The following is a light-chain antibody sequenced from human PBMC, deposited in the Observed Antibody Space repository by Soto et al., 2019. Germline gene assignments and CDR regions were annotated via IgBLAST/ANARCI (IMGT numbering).Light chain of an antibody. J-gene: IGLJ2*01. CDR1: TGAVTSGHY. CDR3: LLSYYGGPRGPRVV. CDR2: DTN. Sequence: QAVVTQEPSLTVSPGGTVTLTCGSSTGAVTSGHYPYWFQQKPGQAPRTLIYDTNNKHSWTPARFSGSLLGGKGALTLLGAQPEPAAEYYCLLSYYGGPRGPRVVFGGGTKLPVL. V-gene: IGLV7-46*02.